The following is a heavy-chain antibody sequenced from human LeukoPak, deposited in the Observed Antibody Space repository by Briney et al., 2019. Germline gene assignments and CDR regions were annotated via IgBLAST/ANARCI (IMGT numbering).Heavy chain of an antibody. Sequence: ASVKVSCKASGYTFTSYGISWVRQAPGQGLEWMGWISAYNGNTNYAQKLQGRVTMTTDTSTSTAYMELRSLRSDDTAVYYCARLYYDYVWGSYRSSPGYYYYMDVWGKGTTVTVSS. CDR2: ISAYNGNT. CDR3: ARLYYDYVWGSYRSSPGYYYYMDV. D-gene: IGHD3-16*02. V-gene: IGHV1-18*01. CDR1: GYTFTSYG. J-gene: IGHJ6*03.